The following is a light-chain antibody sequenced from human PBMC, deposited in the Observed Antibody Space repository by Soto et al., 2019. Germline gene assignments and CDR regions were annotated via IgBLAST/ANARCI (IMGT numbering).Light chain of an antibody. Sequence: QSALTQLPSASGSPGQSVAISCTGTASDIGGYNFVSWYQQHPGKAPKLMIYEVNKRPSGVPDRFSGSKSGTTASLTVSGLQAEDEADYYGSSHGGTSPYVFGTGTKLTVL. CDR3: SSHGGTSPYV. V-gene: IGLV2-8*01. J-gene: IGLJ1*01. CDR1: ASDIGGYNF. CDR2: EVN.